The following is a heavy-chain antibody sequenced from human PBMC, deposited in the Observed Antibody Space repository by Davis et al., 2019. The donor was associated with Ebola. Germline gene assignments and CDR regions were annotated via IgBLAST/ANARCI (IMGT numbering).Heavy chain of an antibody. CDR3: AREGYTGYVRISGSYYADY. CDR1: GFSASLYS. CDR2: ISSTSRTM. V-gene: IGHV3-48*02. J-gene: IGHJ4*02. Sequence: GESLKISCAFSGFSASLYSMNWVRQAPGKGLEWVSYISSTSRTMYYADSVKGRFTISRDNAKNSVYLQLSSLTDEDTAVYYCAREGYTGYVRISGSYYADYWGQGTLVTVSS. D-gene: IGHD5-12*01.